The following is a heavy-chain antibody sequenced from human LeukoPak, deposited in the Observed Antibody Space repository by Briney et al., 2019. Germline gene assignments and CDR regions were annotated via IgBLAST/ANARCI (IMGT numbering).Heavy chain of an antibody. J-gene: IGHJ5*02. CDR3: ARGRWFDP. V-gene: IGHV4-34*01. CDR2: INHSGST. Sequence: PSETLSLTCAVYGGSFSGYYWSWIRQPPGKGLEWIGEINHSGSTNYNPSLKSRVTISVDTSKNQFSLKLSSVTAADTAVYYCARGRWFDPWGQGTLVTVSS. CDR1: GGSFSGYY.